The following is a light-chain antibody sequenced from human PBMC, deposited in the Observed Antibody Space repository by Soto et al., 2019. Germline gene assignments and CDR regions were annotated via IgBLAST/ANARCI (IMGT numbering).Light chain of an antibody. CDR1: QDTSNY. V-gene: IGKV1-33*01. CDR2: NAS. CDR3: QQYDSLPRT. J-gene: IGKJ1*01. Sequence: DIQMTQSQSSLSASVGDRVTIACQASQDTSNYLNWYQQKPGKAPKLLIYNASNLETGVPSRFSGSGSGTDFNLTISSLQPEDIATYYCQQYDSLPRTFGQGTKVDI.